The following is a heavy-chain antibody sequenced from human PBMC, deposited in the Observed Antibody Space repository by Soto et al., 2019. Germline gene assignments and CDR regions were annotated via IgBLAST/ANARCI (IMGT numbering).Heavy chain of an antibody. D-gene: IGHD2-15*01. CDR2: IYYSGST. CDR1: GGSISSYY. CDR3: ARGKVAATTQPAYYYGMDV. J-gene: IGHJ6*02. V-gene: IGHV4-59*01. Sequence: SETLSLTCTVSGGSISSYYWSWIRQPPGKGLEWIGYIYYSGSTNYNPSLKSRVTISVDTSKNQFSLKLSSVTAADTAVYYCARGKVAATTQPAYYYGMDVWGQGTTVTVSS.